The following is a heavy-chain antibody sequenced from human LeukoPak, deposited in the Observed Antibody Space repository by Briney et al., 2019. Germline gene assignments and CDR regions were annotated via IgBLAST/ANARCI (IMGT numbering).Heavy chain of an antibody. D-gene: IGHD3-22*01. V-gene: IGHV3-74*01. CDR2: INTDGSRT. Sequence: GGSLRLSWAASGFTFSSYWMHWVRPAPGKGLVWVSRINTDGSRTSYADSVKGRFTISRDNAKNTLYLQMNSLRAEDTAVYYCASETRQYYYDSSGYLDYWGQGTLVTVSS. J-gene: IGHJ4*02. CDR3: ASETRQYYYDSSGYLDY. CDR1: GFTFSSYW.